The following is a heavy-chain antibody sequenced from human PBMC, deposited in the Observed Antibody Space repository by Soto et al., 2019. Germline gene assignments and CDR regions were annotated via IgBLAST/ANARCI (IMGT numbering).Heavy chain of an antibody. CDR2: ISGKNGNT. J-gene: IGHJ6*02. CDR1: GYTFISHG. V-gene: IGHV1-18*04. D-gene: IGHD2-2*01. Sequence: QVQLVQSGVEVKKPGASVKVSCKASGYTFISHGISWVRQAPGQGLEWMGWISGKNGNTNYAQKLQGRVTLTTDTSTSTAYMELRSVRSDDTAVYYCVRVSSSIVVVPDYGMDVWGQGTTVTVSS. CDR3: VRVSSSIVVVPDYGMDV.